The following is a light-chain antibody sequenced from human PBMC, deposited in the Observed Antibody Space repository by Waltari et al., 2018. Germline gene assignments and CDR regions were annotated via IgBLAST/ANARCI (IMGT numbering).Light chain of an antibody. CDR1: QSVGSSY. J-gene: IGKJ4*01. CDR2: GAS. Sequence: IVLTQSPGTPSLSPGERATLAGRASQSVGSSYLAWDQQKPGQAPRLLIYGASSRATGIPDRFSGSGSGTDFTLTISRLEPEDFAVYYCQQYGSSPLTFGGGTKVEIK. CDR3: QQYGSSPLT. V-gene: IGKV3-20*01.